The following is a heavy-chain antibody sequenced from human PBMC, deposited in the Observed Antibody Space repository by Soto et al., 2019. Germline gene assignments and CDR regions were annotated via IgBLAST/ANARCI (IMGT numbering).Heavy chain of an antibody. CDR2: IYSGGST. CDR3: AITAGYCSSTSCFN. D-gene: IGHD2-2*01. V-gene: IGHV3-66*01. CDR1: GFTVSSNY. Sequence: GGSLRLSCAASGFTVSSNYMSWVRQAPGKGLEWVSVIYSGGSTYYADSVKGRFTISRDNSKNTLYLQMNSLRAEDTAVYYCAITAGYCSSTSCFNWGQGTLVTVSS. J-gene: IGHJ4*02.